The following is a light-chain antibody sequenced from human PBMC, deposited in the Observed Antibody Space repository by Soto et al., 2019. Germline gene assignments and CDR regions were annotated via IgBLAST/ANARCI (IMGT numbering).Light chain of an antibody. CDR3: SSYSISTAYL. Sequence: QAALTQPASVSGSPGQSFPISCTGTSSYVGGYDYISWYQLHPIKAPEHMVVEPIHRPSGASYHFSGSKPGNTASLTISALQGEDQADYFCSSYSISTAYLFGTGTKV. CDR2: EPI. V-gene: IGLV2-14*01. J-gene: IGLJ1*01. CDR1: SSYVGGYDY.